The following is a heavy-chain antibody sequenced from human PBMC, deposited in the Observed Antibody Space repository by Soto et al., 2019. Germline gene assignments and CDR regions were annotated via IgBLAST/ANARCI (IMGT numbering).Heavy chain of an antibody. CDR2: ISAYNGNT. V-gene: IGHV1-18*01. Sequence: ASVKVSCKASGYTFTSYGISWVRQAPGQGLEWMGWISAYNGNTNYAQKLQGRVTMTTDTSTSTAYMELRSLRSDDTAVYYCARLRKRSGTTRLGDAFDIWGQGTMVTVSS. D-gene: IGHD1-1*01. CDR3: ARLRKRSGTTRLGDAFDI. CDR1: GYTFTSYG. J-gene: IGHJ3*02.